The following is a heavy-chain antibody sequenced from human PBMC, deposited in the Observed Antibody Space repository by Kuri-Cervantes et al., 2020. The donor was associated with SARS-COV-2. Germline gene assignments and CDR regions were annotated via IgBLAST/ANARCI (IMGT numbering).Heavy chain of an antibody. J-gene: IGHJ6*03. Sequence: GESLKISCAASGFTVSSNYMSWVRQAPGKGLEWVSSISSSSSYIYYADSVKGRFTISRDNSKNTLYLQMNSLRAEDTAVYYCAKDGELEWSPHYYYYYMDVWGKGTTVTVSS. CDR2: ISSSSSYI. CDR3: AKDGELEWSPHYYYYYMDV. V-gene: IGHV3-21*01. D-gene: IGHD3-3*01. CDR1: GFTVSSNY.